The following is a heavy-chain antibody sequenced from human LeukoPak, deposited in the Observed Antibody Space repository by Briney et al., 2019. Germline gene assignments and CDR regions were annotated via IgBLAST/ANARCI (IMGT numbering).Heavy chain of an antibody. Sequence: GGSLRLSCAASGFTFSSYAMSWVRQAPGKGLEWVSAISGSGGSTYHADSVKGRFTISRDNSKNTLYLQMNSLRAEDTAVYYCAKDVQKDIVVVPAAAWGQGTLVTVSS. CDR1: GFTFSSYA. D-gene: IGHD2-2*01. CDR3: AKDVQKDIVVVPAAA. V-gene: IGHV3-23*01. CDR2: ISGSGGST. J-gene: IGHJ4*02.